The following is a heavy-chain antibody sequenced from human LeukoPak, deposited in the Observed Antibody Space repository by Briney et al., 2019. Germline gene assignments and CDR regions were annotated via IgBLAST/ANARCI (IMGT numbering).Heavy chain of an antibody. V-gene: IGHV3-9*01. D-gene: IGHD1-26*01. CDR1: GFTFDDYA. Sequence: PGRSLRLSCAASGFTFDDYAMHWVRQAPGKGLEWVSGISWNSGSIGYADSVKGRFTISRDNAKNSLYLQMNSLRAEDTALYYCAKADLSFPWVYFQHWGQGTLVTVSS. J-gene: IGHJ1*01. CDR2: ISWNSGSI. CDR3: AKADLSFPWVYFQH.